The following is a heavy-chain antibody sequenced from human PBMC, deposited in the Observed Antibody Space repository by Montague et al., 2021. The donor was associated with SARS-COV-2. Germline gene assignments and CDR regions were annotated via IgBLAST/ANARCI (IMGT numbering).Heavy chain of an antibody. Sequence: SETLSLTCTVSGGSISSSSYCWGWLRQPPGQGLEWIGSIYYSGSTYYNPSLKSRVTISVDTSKNQFSLKLSSVTAADTAVYSCVEIVVAADYWGQGTLVTVSS. J-gene: IGHJ4*02. CDR1: GGSISSSSYC. CDR2: IYYSGST. D-gene: IGHD2-15*01. V-gene: IGHV4-39*01. CDR3: VEIVVAADY.